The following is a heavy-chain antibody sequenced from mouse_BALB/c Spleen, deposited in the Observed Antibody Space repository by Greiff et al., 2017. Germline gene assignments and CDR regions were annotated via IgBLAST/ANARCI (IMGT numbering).Heavy chain of an antibody. J-gene: IGHJ1*01. CDR3: ARGYYGSSWYFDV. D-gene: IGHD1-1*01. CDR2: IYPGGGYT. CDR1: GYTFTNYW. Sequence: QVQLQQSGAELVRPGTSVKISCKASGYTFTNYWLGWVKQRPGHGLEWIGDIYPGGGYTNYNEKFKGKATLTADTSSSTAYMQLSSLTSEDSAVYFCARGYYGSSWYFDVWGAGTTVTVSS. V-gene: IGHV1-63*02.